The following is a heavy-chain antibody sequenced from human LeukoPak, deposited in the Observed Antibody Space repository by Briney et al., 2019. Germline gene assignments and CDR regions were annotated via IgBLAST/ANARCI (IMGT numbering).Heavy chain of an antibody. Sequence: ASETLSLTCAVAGASINDFYWTWLRQPPGKGLEWIGYVYYGGSTNYNPSLKSRVSMSVDTSKNQFSLTLTSVTVADTAFYYCARGGIRGYSAFDNLDFWGPGTHVTVSS. CDR2: VYYGGST. J-gene: IGHJ4*02. CDR3: ARGGIRGYSAFDNLDF. CDR1: GASINDFY. V-gene: IGHV4-59*01. D-gene: IGHD5-12*01.